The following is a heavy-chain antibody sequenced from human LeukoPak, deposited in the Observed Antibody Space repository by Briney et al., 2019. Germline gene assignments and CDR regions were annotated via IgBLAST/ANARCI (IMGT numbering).Heavy chain of an antibody. J-gene: IGHJ1*01. CDR1: GFTFDDYT. CDR2: ISWDGGST. Sequence: PGGSLRLSCAASGFTFDDYTMHWVRQAPGKGLEWVSLISWDGGSTYYADSVKGRFTISRDNSKNSLYLQMNSLRTEDTAVYYCAKGPGVLVPAARYFQHWGQGTLVTVSS. CDR3: AKGPGVLVPAARYFQH. D-gene: IGHD2-2*01. V-gene: IGHV3-43*01.